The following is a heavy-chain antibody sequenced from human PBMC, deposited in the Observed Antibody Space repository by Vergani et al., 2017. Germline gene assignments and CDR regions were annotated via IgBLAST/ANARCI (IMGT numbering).Heavy chain of an antibody. V-gene: IGHV1-69*01. CDR2: IIPMFGTA. Sequence: QVQLVQSGAEVKKPGSSVKVSCKASGGTFSNYAISWVRQAPGQGPEWMGGIIPMFGTANYAQKFQGRVTITADESTSTADMELTSLRSEDTAVYYCATGGIGACSGGTCYLFDYWGQGTLVTVSS. CDR3: ATGGIGACSGGTCYLFDY. CDR1: GGTFSNYA. J-gene: IGHJ4*02. D-gene: IGHD2-15*01.